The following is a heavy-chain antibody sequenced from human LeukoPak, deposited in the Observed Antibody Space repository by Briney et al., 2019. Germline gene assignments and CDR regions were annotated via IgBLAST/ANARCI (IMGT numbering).Heavy chain of an antibody. Sequence: GGSLRLSCAASGFTFSSYWMHWVRQPPGKGLVWFARIKSDGSTRYAASVKGRFTISRDNAKNTVSLQMNSLRAEDTGVYYCARSPSEIGGYYPEYFRHWGQGTLVTVSP. V-gene: IGHV3-74*01. CDR2: IKSDGST. D-gene: IGHD3-22*01. J-gene: IGHJ1*01. CDR3: ARSPSEIGGYYPEYFRH. CDR1: GFTFSSYW.